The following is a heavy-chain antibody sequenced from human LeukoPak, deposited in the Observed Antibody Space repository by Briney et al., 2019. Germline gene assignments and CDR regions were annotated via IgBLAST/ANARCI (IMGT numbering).Heavy chain of an antibody. CDR3: ARSFGESSHPFDY. CDR1: GYSFTSYW. V-gene: IGHV5-51*01. CDR2: IYPGDSDT. J-gene: IGHJ4*02. D-gene: IGHD3-10*01. Sequence: GASLKISCKGSGYSFTSYWIGWVRQLPGKGLEWMGIIYPGDSDTRYSPSFQGQVSISADKSISTAYLQWSSLKASDTAMYYCARSFGESSHPFDYWGQGALVTVSS.